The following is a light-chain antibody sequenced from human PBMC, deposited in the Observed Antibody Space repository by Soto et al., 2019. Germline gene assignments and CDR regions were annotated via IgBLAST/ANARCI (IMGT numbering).Light chain of an antibody. Sequence: QSALTQPASVSGSPGQSITISCTGSSSDVGSYTLVSWYQQHPGKVPKLMIYEVSKRPSGVSVRFSGSRSGNTASLTISGLQAEDAADYFCWSYAGSFTYVFGTGTKLTVL. CDR3: WSYAGSFTYV. CDR1: SSDVGSYTL. J-gene: IGLJ1*01. CDR2: EVS. V-gene: IGLV2-23*02.